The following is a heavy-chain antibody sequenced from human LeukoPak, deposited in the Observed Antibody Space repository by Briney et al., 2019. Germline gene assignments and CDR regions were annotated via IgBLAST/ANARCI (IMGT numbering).Heavy chain of an antibody. V-gene: IGHV4-34*01. Sequence: SETLSLTCAVYGGSFSGYYWSWIRQPPGKGLEWIGEINHSGSTNYNPSLKSRVTISVDTSKNQFSLSLTSVTAADTAVYYCARGRDGFNSLPFDYWGQGTLVTVSS. D-gene: IGHD5-24*01. J-gene: IGHJ4*02. CDR1: GGSFSGYY. CDR2: INHSGST. CDR3: ARGRDGFNSLPFDY.